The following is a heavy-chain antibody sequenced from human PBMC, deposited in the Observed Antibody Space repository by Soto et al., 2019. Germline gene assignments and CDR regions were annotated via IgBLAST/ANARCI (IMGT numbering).Heavy chain of an antibody. CDR1: GYTFTSYG. D-gene: IGHD3-22*01. CDR2: ISAYNGNT. CDR3: ARDDYYDSSGYQGWFDP. J-gene: IGHJ5*02. Sequence: GASVKVSCKASGYTFTSYGMSWVRQAPGQGLEWMGWISAYNGNTNYAQKLQGRVTMTTDTSTSTAYMELRSLRSDDTAVYYCARDDYYDSSGYQGWFDPWGQGTLVTVSS. V-gene: IGHV1-18*04.